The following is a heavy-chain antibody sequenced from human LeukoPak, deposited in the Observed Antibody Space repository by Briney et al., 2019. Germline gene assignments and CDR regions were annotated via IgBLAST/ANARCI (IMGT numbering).Heavy chain of an antibody. Sequence: GGSLRLSCAATGFTFTNHAMTWVRQAPGEGLEWVSAIGGDGRSTDYADSVKGRFTISRDNSKNTLYLQMNSLRAEDTALYYCARRVGGTPDYWGLGTLVTVSS. CDR3: ARRVGGTPDY. J-gene: IGHJ4*02. D-gene: IGHD1-26*01. CDR2: IGGDGRST. CDR1: GFTFTNHA. V-gene: IGHV3-23*01.